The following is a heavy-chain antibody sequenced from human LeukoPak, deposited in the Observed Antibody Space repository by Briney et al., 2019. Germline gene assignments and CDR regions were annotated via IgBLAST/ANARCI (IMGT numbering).Heavy chain of an antibody. CDR3: ARELITMMVVVNYFDY. CDR2: IYTSGST. CDR1: GGSISSYY. J-gene: IGHJ4*02. Sequence: PSETLSLTCTVSGGSISSYYWSWIRQPAGKGLEWIGRIYTSGSTNYNPSLKSRVTMSVDTSKNQFSLKLSSVTAADTAVYYCARELITMMVVVNYFDYWGQGTLVTVSS. V-gene: IGHV4-4*07. D-gene: IGHD3-22*01.